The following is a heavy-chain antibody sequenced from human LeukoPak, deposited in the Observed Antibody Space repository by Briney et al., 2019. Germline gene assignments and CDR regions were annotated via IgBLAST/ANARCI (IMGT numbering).Heavy chain of an antibody. V-gene: IGHV3-48*03. D-gene: IGHD6-19*01. CDR1: GFTFNSYE. CDR2: ISSTSSTI. CDR3: ARGESSGWDRQDFFDY. J-gene: IGHJ4*02. Sequence: HPGGSLRLSCAASGFTFNSYEMNWVRQAPGKGLEWVSYISSTSSTIYYADSVRGRFTISRDKAKNSLHLQMNSLRAEDTAVYYCARGESSGWDRQDFFDYWGQGTLVTVSS.